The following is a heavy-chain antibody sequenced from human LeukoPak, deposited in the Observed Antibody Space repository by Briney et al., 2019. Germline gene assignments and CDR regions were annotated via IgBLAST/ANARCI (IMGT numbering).Heavy chain of an antibody. CDR1: GFTFATSW. Sequence: GSLRLSCVASGFTFATSWMTWVRQAPGKGLEWVANIKQDGTEKYYVDSVRGRFTISRDNAKNSLYLQMNSLSAEDTAVYYCARDCRLNCARQPGFDSWGQGTLVTVSS. V-gene: IGHV3-7*01. CDR3: ARDCRLNCARQPGFDS. J-gene: IGHJ5*01. CDR2: IKQDGTEK. D-gene: IGHD1-1*01.